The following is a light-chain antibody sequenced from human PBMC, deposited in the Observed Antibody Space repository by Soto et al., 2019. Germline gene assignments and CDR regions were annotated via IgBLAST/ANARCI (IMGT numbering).Light chain of an antibody. CDR1: QSISSW. CDR3: QQYNSYSPWT. CDR2: KAS. V-gene: IGKV1-5*03. J-gene: IGKJ1*01. Sequence: DIQMTQSPSTLSASVGDRVTITCRASQSISSWLAEYQQKPGKAPKLLLYKASSLERRVTSRFSGSGSGTEFTLTISSLQPDDVATYYCQQYNSYSPWTFGQGTKVEIK.